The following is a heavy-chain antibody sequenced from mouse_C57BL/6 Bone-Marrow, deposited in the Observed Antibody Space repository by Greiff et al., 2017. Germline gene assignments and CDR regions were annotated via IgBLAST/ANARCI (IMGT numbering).Heavy chain of an antibody. CDR2: IYPRSGNT. Sequence: VQLQQSGAELARPGASVKLSCKASGYTFTSYGISWVKQRTGQGLEWIGEIYPRSGNTNYNEKFKGKATLTADKSASTAYMELRSLTSEASAVYFCARSWGTCYYDMDFWGQGTSVTVSS. V-gene: IGHV1-81*01. CDR1: GYTFTSYG. J-gene: IGHJ4*01. CDR3: ARSWGTCYYDMDF. D-gene: IGHD5-1*01.